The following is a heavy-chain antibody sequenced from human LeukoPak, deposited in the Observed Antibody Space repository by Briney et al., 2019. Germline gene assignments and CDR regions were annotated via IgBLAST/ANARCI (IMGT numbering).Heavy chain of an antibody. D-gene: IGHD6-19*01. Sequence: GGSLRLSCAASGFTFSSYAMTWVRQAPGKGLEWVSYISSSGSTIYYADSVKGRFTISRDSAKNSLYLQMDSLRAEDTAIYYCARCSGWAFKNWGQGTLVTVSS. CDR1: GFTFSSYA. J-gene: IGHJ4*02. V-gene: IGHV3-48*04. CDR3: ARCSGWAFKN. CDR2: ISSSGSTI.